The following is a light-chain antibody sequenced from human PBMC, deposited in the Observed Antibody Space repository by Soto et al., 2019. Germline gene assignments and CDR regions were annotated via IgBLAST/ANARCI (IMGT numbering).Light chain of an antibody. CDR1: QSISSW. J-gene: IGKJ2*01. V-gene: IGKV1-5*03. CDR2: KAS. Sequence: DIQMTQSPSTLAASVGDRVTIICRASQSISSWLAWYQHKPGKAPKLLIYKASTLEGGVPSRFSGSGSGTEFTLTISSLQPDDFATYFCQEYNGFSYTFGQGTKLEIK. CDR3: QEYNGFSYT.